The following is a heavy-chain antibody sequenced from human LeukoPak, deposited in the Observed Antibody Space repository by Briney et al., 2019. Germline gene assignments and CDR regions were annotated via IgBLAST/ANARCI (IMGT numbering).Heavy chain of an antibody. Sequence: GESLKISCKGSGYSFTSYWIGWVRQMPGKGLEWMGIIYPGDSDTRYSPSFQGQVTISADKSISTAYLQWSSLKASDTAMYYCARRMGAAHADNWFDPWGQGTLVTVSS. V-gene: IGHV5-51*01. CDR1: GYSFTSYW. CDR2: IYPGDSDT. CDR3: ARRMGAAHADNWFDP. D-gene: IGHD2-15*01. J-gene: IGHJ5*02.